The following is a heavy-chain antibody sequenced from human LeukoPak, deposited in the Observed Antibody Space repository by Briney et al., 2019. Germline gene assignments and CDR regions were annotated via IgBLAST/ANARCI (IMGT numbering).Heavy chain of an antibody. CDR2: IYYSGST. CDR1: GGSISSYY. Sequence: SETLSLTCTASGGSISSYYWSWIRQPPGKGLEWIGYIYYSGSTNYNPSLKSRVTISVDTSKNQFSLKLSSVTAADTAVYYCARTDSSYYYDSSGYYYPYYFDYWGQGTLVTVSS. D-gene: IGHD3-22*01. CDR3: ARTDSSYYYDSSGYYYPYYFDY. V-gene: IGHV4-59*01. J-gene: IGHJ4*02.